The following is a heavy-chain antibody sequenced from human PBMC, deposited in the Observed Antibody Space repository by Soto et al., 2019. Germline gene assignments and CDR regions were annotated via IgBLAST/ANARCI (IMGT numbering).Heavy chain of an antibody. CDR1: GFIVSSNY. V-gene: IGHV3-66*01. D-gene: IGHD2-15*01. CDR2: IYNSGST. J-gene: IGHJ4*02. CDR3: AGPSGNEEY. Sequence: EVQLVESGGGLVQPGGSLRLSCAASGFIVSSNYMTWVRQAPGKGLEWVSVIYNSGSTYYADSVKGRFTISRDNSKNTLYLQMNSLRAEDAAVYYCAGPSGNEEYWGQGTLVIVSS.